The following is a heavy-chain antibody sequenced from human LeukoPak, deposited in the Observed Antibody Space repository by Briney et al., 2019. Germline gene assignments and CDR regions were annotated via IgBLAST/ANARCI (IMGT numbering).Heavy chain of an antibody. Sequence: PSETLSLTCTVSGGSISSYYWSWIRQPPGKGLEWIGYIYYSGSTNYNPSLKSRVTISVDTSKNQFSLKLSSVTAADTAVYYYATLRYPYWYFDLWGRGTLVTVSS. V-gene: IGHV4-59*08. CDR2: IYYSGST. D-gene: IGHD1-1*01. CDR3: ATLRYPYWYFDL. J-gene: IGHJ2*01. CDR1: GGSISSYY.